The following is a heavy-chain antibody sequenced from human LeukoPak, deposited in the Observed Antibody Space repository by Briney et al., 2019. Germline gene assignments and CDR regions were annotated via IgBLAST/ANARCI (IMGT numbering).Heavy chain of an antibody. CDR2: INPDGSRT. V-gene: IGHV3-74*01. J-gene: IGHJ4*02. CDR3: SRDFVGADDY. Sequence: GGSLRLSCAASGFTLSNYWMHWVRQAPGKGPVWVSRINPDGSRTDYAESVRGRFTISRDSAKNTLYLQMNSLRAEDTAVYYCSRDFVGADDYWGQGTLVTVSS. CDR1: GFTLSNYW. D-gene: IGHD1-26*01.